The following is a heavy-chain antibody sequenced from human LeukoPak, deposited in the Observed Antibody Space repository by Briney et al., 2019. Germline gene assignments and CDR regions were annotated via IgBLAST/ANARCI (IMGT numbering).Heavy chain of an antibody. V-gene: IGHV3-48*04. CDR2: ISSSGSTI. J-gene: IGHJ6*03. CDR1: GFTFSSYW. D-gene: IGHD3-10*01. CDR3: ARDRVGFNYYMDV. Sequence: PGGSLRLSCAASGFTFSSYWMSWVRQAPGKGLEWVSYISSSGSTIYYADSVKGRFTISRDNAKNSLYLQMNSLRAEDTAVYYCARDRVGFNYYMDVWGKGTTVTVSS.